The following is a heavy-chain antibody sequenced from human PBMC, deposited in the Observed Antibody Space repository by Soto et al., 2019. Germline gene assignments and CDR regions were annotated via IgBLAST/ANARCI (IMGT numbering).Heavy chain of an antibody. J-gene: IGHJ5*02. CDR1: GFTFSSYS. D-gene: IGHD3-10*01. CDR2: ISSSSSTI. Sequence: GGSLRLSCAASGFTFSSYSMNWVRQAPGKGLEWISYISSSSSTIYYADSVKGRFTISRDNAKNSLYLQMNSLRDEDTAVYYCASLSMIRGVMDWFDPWGQGTLVTVSS. V-gene: IGHV3-48*02. CDR3: ASLSMIRGVMDWFDP.